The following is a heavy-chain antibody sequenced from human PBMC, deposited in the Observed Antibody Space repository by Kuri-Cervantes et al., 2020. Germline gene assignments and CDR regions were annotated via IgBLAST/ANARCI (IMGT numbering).Heavy chain of an antibody. D-gene: IGHD3-9*01. V-gene: IGHV4-38-2*01. CDR2: INHSGGT. J-gene: IGHJ2*01. CDR3: ALKYDNIWTSPI. CDR1: GYSISSGYY. Sequence: SETLSLTCAASGYSISSGYYWGWIRQPPGKGLEWIAHINHSGGTYYNPSLKSRVTISVDASKKQFSLKVKYVTAADTAVYFCALKYDNIWTSPIWGRGTLVTVSS.